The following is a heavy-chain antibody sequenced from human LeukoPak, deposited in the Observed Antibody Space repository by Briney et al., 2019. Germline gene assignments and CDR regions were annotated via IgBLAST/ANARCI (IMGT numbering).Heavy chain of an antibody. D-gene: IGHD3-10*01. Sequence: GGSLRLSCAASGFAFSSYAMSWVRQPPGKGLEWVSVISRRDDYTYYADSVKGRFTISRDNSKNTLYLQMNTLRAEDTAVYYCANDYRSGSFHDFWGQGTPVTVSS. CDR1: GFAFSSYA. V-gene: IGHV3-23*01. CDR3: ANDYRSGSFHDF. J-gene: IGHJ4*02. CDR2: ISRRDDYT.